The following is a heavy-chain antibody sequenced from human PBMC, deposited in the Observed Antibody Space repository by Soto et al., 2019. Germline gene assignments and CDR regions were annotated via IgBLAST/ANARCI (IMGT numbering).Heavy chain of an antibody. Sequence: EVQLVESGGGLVQPGRSLRLSCAASGFTFDDYAMHWVRQAPGKGLEWVSGISWNSGSIGYADSVKGRFTISRDNAKNSLYLQMNSLRAEDTALYYCAKGVRYCTNGVCRGAYYYYYGMDVWGQGTTVTVSS. CDR3: AKGVRYCTNGVCRGAYYYYYGMDV. V-gene: IGHV3-9*01. D-gene: IGHD2-8*01. CDR1: GFTFDDYA. J-gene: IGHJ6*02. CDR2: ISWNSGSI.